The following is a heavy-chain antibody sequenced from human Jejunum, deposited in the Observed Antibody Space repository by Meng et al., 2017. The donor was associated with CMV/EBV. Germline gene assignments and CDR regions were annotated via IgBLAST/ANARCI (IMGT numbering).Heavy chain of an antibody. V-gene: IGHV4-34*01. Sequence: QVQAPEGGAGLLKPSETLSLTCAVYGGSFSGYYWSWIRQPPGKGLEWIGEINHSGSTNYNPSLKSRVTISVDTSKNQFSLKLSSVTAADTAVYYYARGFVKYTVTRVGNWFDPWGQGTLVTVSS. CDR2: INHSGST. D-gene: IGHD4-17*01. J-gene: IGHJ5*02. CDR1: GGSFSGYY. CDR3: ARGFVKYTVTRVGNWFDP.